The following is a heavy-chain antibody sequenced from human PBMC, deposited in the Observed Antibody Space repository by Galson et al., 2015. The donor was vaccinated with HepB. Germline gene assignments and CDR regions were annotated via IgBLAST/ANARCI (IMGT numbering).Heavy chain of an antibody. CDR3: ARGPTDDILTGPKLDY. J-gene: IGHJ4*02. D-gene: IGHD3-9*01. CDR1: GGSFSGYY. V-gene: IGHV4-34*01. CDR2: INHSGST. Sequence: SETLSLTCAVYGGSFSGYYWSWIRQPPGKGLEWIGEINHSGSTNYNPSLKSRVTISVDTSKNQFSLKLSSVTAADTAVYYCARGPTDDILTGPKLDYWGQGTLVTVSS.